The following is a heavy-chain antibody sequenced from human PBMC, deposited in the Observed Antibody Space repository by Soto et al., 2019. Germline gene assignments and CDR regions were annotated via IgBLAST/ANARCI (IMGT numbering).Heavy chain of an antibody. CDR1: GFTFSSYG. Sequence: GGSLRLSCAASGFTFSSYGMHWVRQAPGKGPEWVAVIWYDGSNKYYADSVKGRFTISRDNSKNTLYLQMNSLRAEDTAVYYCARDLFEMATTYFDYWGQGTLVTVSS. D-gene: IGHD5-12*01. CDR3: ARDLFEMATTYFDY. V-gene: IGHV3-33*01. CDR2: IWYDGSNK. J-gene: IGHJ4*02.